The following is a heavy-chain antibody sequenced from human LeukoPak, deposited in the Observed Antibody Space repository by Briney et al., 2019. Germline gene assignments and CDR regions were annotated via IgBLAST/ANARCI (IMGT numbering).Heavy chain of an antibody. CDR1: GFTSSNYA. J-gene: IGHJ4*02. Sequence: PGGSLRLSCAVSGFTSSNYAMHWVRQAPGKGLEYVSGISTNGGSTYYADSVKGRFTISRDNSKNTLFLQMGSLRAEDMAVYYCARGGGRNTTMVWAFDYWGQGTLVTVSS. D-gene: IGHD5-18*01. CDR2: ISTNGGST. CDR3: ARGGGRNTTMVWAFDY. V-gene: IGHV3-64*02.